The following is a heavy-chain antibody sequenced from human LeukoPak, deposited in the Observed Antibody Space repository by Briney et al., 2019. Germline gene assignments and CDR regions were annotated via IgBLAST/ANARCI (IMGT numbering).Heavy chain of an antibody. CDR3: TRQRSGSYFPDLYDY. J-gene: IGHJ4*02. CDR2: YPGDSDT. CDR1: GYSFTSYW. Sequence: GESLKISCKGSGYSFTSYWIVWVRQMPGEGLEWMGIYPGDSDTRYSPSFQGQVTISADKSISTAYLQWSSLKASDTAMYYCTRQRSGSYFPDLYDYWGQGTLVTVSS. V-gene: IGHV5-51*01. D-gene: IGHD1-26*01.